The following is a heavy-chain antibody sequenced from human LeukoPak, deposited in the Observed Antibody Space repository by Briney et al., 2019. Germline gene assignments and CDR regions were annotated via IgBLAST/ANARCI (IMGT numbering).Heavy chain of an antibody. Sequence: PGGSLRLSCAAFGFTFSSYSMNWVRQAPGKGLEWVSYISSSSSTIYYADSVKGRFTISRDNAKNSLYLQMNSLRAEDTAVYYCARADYDFWSRYYYMDVWGKGTTVTVSS. CDR1: GFTFSSYS. J-gene: IGHJ6*03. D-gene: IGHD3-3*01. V-gene: IGHV3-48*01. CDR2: ISSSSSTI. CDR3: ARADYDFWSRYYYMDV.